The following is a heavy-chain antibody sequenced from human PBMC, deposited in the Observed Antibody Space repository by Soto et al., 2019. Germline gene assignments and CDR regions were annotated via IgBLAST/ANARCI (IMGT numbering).Heavy chain of an antibody. CDR2: IYPGDSET. J-gene: IGHJ4*02. CDR1: GYTFSSYW. Sequence: EVQLVQSGAEVTKPGESLRISCKGSGYTFSSYWIAWVRQMPGKGLEWVGIIYPGDSETRITPSFQGQVSISADKSINPAYLPWSSLWASDTAMYYCARVRGCSDGTCYPFDYWGQGTLVTVSS. V-gene: IGHV5-51*03. CDR3: ARVRGCSDGTCYPFDY. D-gene: IGHD2-15*01.